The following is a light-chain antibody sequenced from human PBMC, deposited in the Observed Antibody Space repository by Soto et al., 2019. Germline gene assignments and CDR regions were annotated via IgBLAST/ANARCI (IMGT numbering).Light chain of an antibody. V-gene: IGLV2-11*01. CDR1: SRDVGGYNY. Sequence: QSVLTQPRSVSGSPGQSVTISCTGTSRDVGGYNYVSWYQQHPGKAPKLIIYDVRKRPSGVPDRFSGSKSGNTASLTISGLQAYNETDYYCCSSSGDYTYVFGTGTKVTVL. CDR3: CSSSGDYTYV. CDR2: DVR. J-gene: IGLJ1*01.